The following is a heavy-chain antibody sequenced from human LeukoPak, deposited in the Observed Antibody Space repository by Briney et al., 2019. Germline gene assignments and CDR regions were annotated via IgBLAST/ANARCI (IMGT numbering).Heavy chain of an antibody. CDR3: ARVRYSYGYCMN. CDR2: INWNGGST. CDR1: GFTFDDYG. V-gene: IGHV3-20*04. D-gene: IGHD5-18*01. J-gene: IGHJ4*02. Sequence: PGGSLRLSCAASGFTFDDYGMSWVRQAPGKGLEWVSGINWNGGSTVYADSVKGRFTISRDNAKNSLYLQMNSLRAEDTAVYYCARVRYSYGYCMNWGQGTLVTVSS.